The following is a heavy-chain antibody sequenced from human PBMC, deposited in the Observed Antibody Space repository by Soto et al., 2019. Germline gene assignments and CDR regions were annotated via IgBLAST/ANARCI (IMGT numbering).Heavy chain of an antibody. CDR2: ISGSVVST. CDR3: VKHRYVDY. CDR1: VFTFSSYT. Sequence: WWSLRLSCSVFVFTFSSYTMNWFRQAPGKGLQYVSSISGSVVSTYYADSVKGRFTISRDNSKNTLYLQMSSLRVEDTAVYYWVKHRYVDYWGQGTLVTVSS. J-gene: IGHJ4*02. V-gene: IGHV3-64D*06.